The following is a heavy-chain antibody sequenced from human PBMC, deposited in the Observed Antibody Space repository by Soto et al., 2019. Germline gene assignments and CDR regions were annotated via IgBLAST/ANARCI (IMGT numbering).Heavy chain of an antibody. J-gene: IGHJ5*01. Sequence: EVQLVESGGGLVKPGGSLRLSCAASGFTFSSYSMNWVRQAPGKGPEWVSSISSSSSYIYYANSVKGRFTISRDNAKNSLYLQMNSLRVEDTAVYYCARSPVEIVATSLYWFDSWGQGTLVTVSS. CDR2: ISSSSSYI. D-gene: IGHD5-12*01. V-gene: IGHV3-21*01. CDR3: ARSPVEIVATSLYWFDS. CDR1: GFTFSSYS.